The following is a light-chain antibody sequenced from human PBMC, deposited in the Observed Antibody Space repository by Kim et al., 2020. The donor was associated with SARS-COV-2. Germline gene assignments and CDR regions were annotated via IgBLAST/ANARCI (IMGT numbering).Light chain of an antibody. CDR2: KSS. V-gene: IGKV1-5*03. Sequence: GDPVTLSCRASQSVYLWLAWYQRGPGKVPSLLIHKSSDSQPGVPSRFVGGGSGTHFTLTISSLQPSDFATYYCQQYASHSTFGPGTKVDIK. J-gene: IGKJ3*01. CDR3: QQYASHST. CDR1: QSVYLW.